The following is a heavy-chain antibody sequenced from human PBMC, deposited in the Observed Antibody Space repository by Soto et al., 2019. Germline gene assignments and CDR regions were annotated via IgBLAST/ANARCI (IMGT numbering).Heavy chain of an antibody. J-gene: IGHJ6*02. CDR1: GFPFSDYY. CDR2: ISSSSGST. D-gene: IGHD5-12*01. Sequence: LRLSCAASGFPFSDYYMSWIRQAPGKGLEYISYISSSSGSTNYADSVKGRFTISRDNAKNSLYLQMSSLRAEDTAVYYCARDRGGYDRLYYYHGMDVWGQGTTVTVSS. V-gene: IGHV3-11*06. CDR3: ARDRGGYDRLYYYHGMDV.